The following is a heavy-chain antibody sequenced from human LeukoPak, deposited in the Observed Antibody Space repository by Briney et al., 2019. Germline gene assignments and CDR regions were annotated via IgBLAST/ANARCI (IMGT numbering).Heavy chain of an antibody. Sequence: SETLSLTCAVYGGSFSGYYWSWIRQPPGKGLEWVGSIYYSGSTYYNPSLKSRVTISVDTSKNQFSLKLSSVTAADTAVYYCARHRGYYDSSGYYEGYFDYWGQGTLVTVSS. CDR1: GGSFSGYY. D-gene: IGHD3-22*01. CDR2: IYYSGST. CDR3: ARHRGYYDSSGYYEGYFDY. J-gene: IGHJ4*02. V-gene: IGHV4-34*01.